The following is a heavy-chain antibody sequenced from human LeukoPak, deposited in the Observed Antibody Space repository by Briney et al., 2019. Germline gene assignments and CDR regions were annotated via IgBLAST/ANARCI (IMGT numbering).Heavy chain of an antibody. CDR1: GGSFSDYY. D-gene: IGHD4-17*01. CDR3: ARRLSTVTVPGYYYGMDV. V-gene: IGHV4-34*01. J-gene: IGHJ6*02. CDR2: INDSGST. Sequence: TSETLSLTCVVYGGSFSDYYWNWIRQPPGEGLEWIGEINDSGSTNYSPSLKSRVTILVDTSKNQFSLKLSSVTAADTAMYYCARRLSTVTVPGYYYGMDVWGQGTTVTVSS.